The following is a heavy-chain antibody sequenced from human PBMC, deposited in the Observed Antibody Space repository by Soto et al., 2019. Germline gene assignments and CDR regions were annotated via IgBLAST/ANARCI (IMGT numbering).Heavy chain of an antibody. CDR3: ARLLVDPWYMDV. Sequence: GGSLRLSCAASGFTLSSYSMNWVRQAPGKGLEWVSYISSSSSTIYYADSVKGRFTISRDDAKNSLYLQMNSLRAEDTAVYYCARLLVDPWYMDVWGKGTTVTVSS. CDR1: GFTLSSYS. V-gene: IGHV3-48*01. D-gene: IGHD1-26*01. CDR2: ISSSSSTI. J-gene: IGHJ6*03.